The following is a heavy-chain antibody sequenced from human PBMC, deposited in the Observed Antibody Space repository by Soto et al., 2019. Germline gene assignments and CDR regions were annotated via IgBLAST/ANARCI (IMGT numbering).Heavy chain of an antibody. CDR2: LYSSGST. D-gene: IGHD3-10*01. CDR3: ATRPVLPGAP. CDR1: GFTFTGND. Sequence: EVQLVESGGGLIQPGGSLRLSCAASGFTFTGNDMNWVRQAPGKGLEWVSLLYSSGSTYYADSVKVRFTISRDNSKNTLYLQMSSLRAEDTALYYFATRPVLPGAPWGPGTMVTVSS. J-gene: IGHJ3*01. V-gene: IGHV3-53*01.